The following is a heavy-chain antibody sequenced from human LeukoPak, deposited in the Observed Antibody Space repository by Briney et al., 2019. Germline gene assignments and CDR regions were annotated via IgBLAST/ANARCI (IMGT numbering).Heavy chain of an antibody. CDR2: ISGSGGST. CDR1: GFTFSSYG. Sequence: GGSLRLSCAASGFTFSSYGMSWVRQAPGKGLEWVSAISGSGGSTYYADSVKGRFTISRDNSKNTLYLQMNSLRAEDTAVYYCASVETYYYGSGSQNFDYWGQGTLVTVSS. D-gene: IGHD3-10*01. CDR3: ASVETYYYGSGSQNFDY. V-gene: IGHV3-23*01. J-gene: IGHJ4*02.